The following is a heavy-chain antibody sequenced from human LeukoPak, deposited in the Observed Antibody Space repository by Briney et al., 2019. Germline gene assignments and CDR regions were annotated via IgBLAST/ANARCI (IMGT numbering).Heavy chain of an antibody. Sequence: GGSLRLSCAASEFTFSFYSMNWVRQAPGKGLEWISSISSSSNYIYYADSVKGRFTISRDNAKNSLYLQMNSLRADDTAMYYCARDLHGESCTTPNCSWGQGTLVTVSS. CDR2: ISSSSNYI. J-gene: IGHJ4*02. CDR1: EFTFSFYS. V-gene: IGHV3-21*01. D-gene: IGHD3-10*01. CDR3: ARDLHGESCTTPNCS.